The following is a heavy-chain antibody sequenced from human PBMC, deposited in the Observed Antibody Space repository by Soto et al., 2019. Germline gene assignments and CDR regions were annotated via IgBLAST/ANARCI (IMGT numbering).Heavy chain of an antibody. J-gene: IGHJ3*02. CDR3: AKGGREPHRGSFDI. V-gene: IGHV3-30*18. CDR2: ISYDGSNK. D-gene: IGHD1-26*01. Sequence: LRLSCAASGFTFSSYGMHWVRQAPGKGLEWVAVISYDGSNKYYADSVKGRFTISRDNSKNTLYLQMNSLRAEDTAVYYCAKGGREPHRGSFDIWGQGTMVTVSS. CDR1: GFTFSSYG.